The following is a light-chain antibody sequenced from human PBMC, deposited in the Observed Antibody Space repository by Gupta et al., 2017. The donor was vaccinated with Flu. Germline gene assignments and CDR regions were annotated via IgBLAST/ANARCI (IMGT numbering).Light chain of an antibody. J-gene: IGLJ1*01. CDR2: EVS. CDR1: SSDVGSYNN. V-gene: IGLV2-14*01. CDR3: SSYTTNTALYA. Sequence: QSALTQPASVSGSPGQSITISCTGTSSDVGSYNNVSWYLQHPGKAPKLMIYEVSNRPSGVSTRFSGSKSGKTASLTISGLQAEDEADYYCSSYTTNTALYAFGSGTKVTVL.